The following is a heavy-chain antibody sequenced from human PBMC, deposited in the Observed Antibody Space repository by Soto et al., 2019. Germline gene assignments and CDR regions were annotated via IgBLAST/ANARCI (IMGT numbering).Heavy chain of an antibody. J-gene: IGHJ3*02. V-gene: IGHV4-59*01. D-gene: IGHD3-22*01. CDR2: IYYSGST. CDR1: GGSISSYY. Sequence: SETLSLTCTVSGGSISSYYWSWIRQPPGKGLEWIGYIYYSGSTNNNPSLKSRVTISIDTSKNQFSLKLTSVTAADTAVYYCARGHYYDSSGYYSILAFDIWGQGTMGTVSS. CDR3: ARGHYYDSSGYYSILAFDI.